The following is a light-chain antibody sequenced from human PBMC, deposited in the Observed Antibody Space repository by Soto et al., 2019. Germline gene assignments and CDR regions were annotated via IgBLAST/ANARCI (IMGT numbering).Light chain of an antibody. J-gene: IGKJ2*01. V-gene: IGKV3-15*01. CDR2: GAS. CDR1: QSVSSN. CDR3: QQYNNWPPYT. Sequence: EIVMTQSPATLSVSPGERATLSCRASQSVSSNLAWYQQQPGQAPRLLIYGASTSATSIPARFSGSGSGTEFTLTISSLQSEDFAVYYCQQYNNWPPYTFGQGTKLEIK.